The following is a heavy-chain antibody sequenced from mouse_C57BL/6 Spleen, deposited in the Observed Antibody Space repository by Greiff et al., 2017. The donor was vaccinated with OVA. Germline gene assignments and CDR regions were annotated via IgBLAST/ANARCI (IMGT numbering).Heavy chain of an antibody. CDR3: AREGAYYSNYGFAY. J-gene: IGHJ3*01. CDR1: GYTFTDYY. Sequence: EVQLQQSGPVLVKPGASVKMSCKASGYTFTDYYMNWVKQSHGKSLEWIGVINPYNGGTSYNQKFKGKATLTVDKSSSTAYMELNSLTSEDSAVYYCAREGAYYSNYGFAYWGQGTLVTVSA. D-gene: IGHD2-5*01. V-gene: IGHV1-19*01. CDR2: INPYNGGT.